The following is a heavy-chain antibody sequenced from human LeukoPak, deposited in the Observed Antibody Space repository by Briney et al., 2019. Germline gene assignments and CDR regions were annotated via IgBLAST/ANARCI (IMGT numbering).Heavy chain of an antibody. J-gene: IGHJ3*02. V-gene: IGHV3-7*01. Sequence: GGSLRLSCAASGFTFNNYWMSWVRQAPGKGLEWVANIKQDGSEKYYVDSVKGRFTISRDNAKNSLYLQMNSLRAEDTAVYYCARDIVVVDIWGQGTMVTVPS. CDR3: ARDIVVVDI. D-gene: IGHD2-15*01. CDR1: GFTFNNYW. CDR2: IKQDGSEK.